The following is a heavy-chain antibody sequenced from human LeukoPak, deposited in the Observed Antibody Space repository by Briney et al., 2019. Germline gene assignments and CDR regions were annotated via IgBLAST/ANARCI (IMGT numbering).Heavy chain of an antibody. D-gene: IGHD3-22*01. V-gene: IGHV4-38-2*02. CDR1: GYSISSGYY. CDR2: IYHSRST. CDR3: VYYDSSGYYDY. Sequence: ASETLSLTCTVSGYSISSGYYWGWIWQPPGKGLEWIGSIYHSRSTYYNPSLKSRVTISVDTSKNQFPLKLSSVTAADTAVYYCVYYDSSGYYDYWGQGTLVTATS. J-gene: IGHJ4*02.